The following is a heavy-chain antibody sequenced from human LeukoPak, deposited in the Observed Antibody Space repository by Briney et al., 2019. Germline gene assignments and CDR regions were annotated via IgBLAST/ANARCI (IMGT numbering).Heavy chain of an antibody. Sequence: GGSLRLSCAASGFTFSNSAMSWVRQAPGKGLEWVSTLSGSGITTYYADSVKGRFTISRDKAKNSLYLQMNSLRVEDTAVYYCARDYKYAFDNWGQGTLVTVSS. J-gene: IGHJ4*02. CDR3: ARDYKYAFDN. CDR2: LSGSGITT. V-gene: IGHV3-23*01. D-gene: IGHD5-24*01. CDR1: GFTFSNSA.